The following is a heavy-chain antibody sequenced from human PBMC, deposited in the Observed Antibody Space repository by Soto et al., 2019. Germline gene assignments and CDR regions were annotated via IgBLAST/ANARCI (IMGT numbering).Heavy chain of an antibody. V-gene: IGHV1-69*06. CDR3: ARAGSPSSRSYYYYCMDV. J-gene: IGHJ6*02. Sequence: SVKVSCKASGGTFSSYAISWVRQAPGQGLEWMGGIIPIFGTANYAQKFQGRVTITADKSTSTAYMELSSLRSEDTAVYYCARAGSPSSRSYYYYCMDVWGQGTTVTVSS. CDR1: GGTFSSYA. CDR2: IIPIFGTA. D-gene: IGHD6-6*01.